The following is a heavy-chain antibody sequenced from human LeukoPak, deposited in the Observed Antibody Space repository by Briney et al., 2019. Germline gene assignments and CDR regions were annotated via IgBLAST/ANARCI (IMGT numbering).Heavy chain of an antibody. J-gene: IGHJ4*02. CDR2: INPHNGDT. CDR3: ATVRDIVVGGGPYYFDY. Sequence: GASVKVSCKASGYTFIVNYLHCVRQAPGQGLEWMGWINPHNGDTNYAQKFQGRVTMTRDTSITTAYMDLSRLKSDDTAVYYCATVRDIVVGGGPYYFDYWGQGTLVTVSS. CDR1: GYTFIVNY. V-gene: IGHV1-2*02. D-gene: IGHD2-2*01.